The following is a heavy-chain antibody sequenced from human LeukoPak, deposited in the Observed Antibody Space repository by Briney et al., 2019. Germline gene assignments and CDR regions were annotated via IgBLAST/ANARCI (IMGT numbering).Heavy chain of an antibody. V-gene: IGHV1-18*01. J-gene: IGHJ5*02. D-gene: IGHD2-2*01. CDR3: ARDGYCSSTSCYRNWFDP. CDR2: ISAYNGNT. Sequence: GASVKVSCKASGYTFTKYGISWVRQAPRQGLEWMGWISAYNGNTNYAQKLQGRVTMTTDTSTSTAYMELRSLRSDDTAVYYCARDGYCSSTSCYRNWFDPWGQGTLVTVSS. CDR1: GYTFTKYG.